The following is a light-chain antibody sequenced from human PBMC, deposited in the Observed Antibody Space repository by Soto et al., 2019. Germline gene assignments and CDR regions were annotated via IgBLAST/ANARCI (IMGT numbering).Light chain of an antibody. CDR1: QSVNSRY. CDR3: QKYGSSPPFS. CDR2: AAS. J-gene: IGKJ3*01. V-gene: IGKV3-20*01. Sequence: IVLTQSPGTLSLSPGERATLSCRSSQSVNSRYLAWYQQRPGQAPRLLIYAASTRPTGIPDRFSGSGSGTDFTLTISSLEPEDVAVYYCQKYGSSPPFSFGPGTKVDIK.